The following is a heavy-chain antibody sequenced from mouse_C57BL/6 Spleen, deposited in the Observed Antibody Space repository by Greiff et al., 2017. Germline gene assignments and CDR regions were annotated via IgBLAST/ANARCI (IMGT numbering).Heavy chain of an antibody. Sequence: EVQLQESGPGLVKPSQSLSLTCSVTGYSITSGYYWNWIRQFPGNNLAWMGYISYDGSNNYNPSLKNRISITRDTSKNQFFLKLNSVTTEDTATDYCSREYYYGSSYRYFDVWGTGTTVTVSS. CDR1: GYSITSGYY. V-gene: IGHV3-6*01. CDR2: ISYDGSN. CDR3: SREYYYGSSYRYFDV. J-gene: IGHJ1*03. D-gene: IGHD1-1*01.